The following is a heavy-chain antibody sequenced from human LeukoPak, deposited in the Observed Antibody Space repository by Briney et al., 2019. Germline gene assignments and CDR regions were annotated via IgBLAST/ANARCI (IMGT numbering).Heavy chain of an antibody. CDR3: ARDAHDFWSGYLYHFDY. V-gene: IGHV1-2*02. CDR1: GYTFTGYY. CDR2: INPNSGGT. J-gene: IGHJ4*02. Sequence: ASVKVSCKASGYTFTGYYMHWVRQAPGQGLEWMGWINPNSGGTNYAQKFQGRVTMTRDTSISTAYMELSRLRSDDTAVYYCARDAHDFWSGYLYHFDYWGQGTLVTVSS. D-gene: IGHD3-3*01.